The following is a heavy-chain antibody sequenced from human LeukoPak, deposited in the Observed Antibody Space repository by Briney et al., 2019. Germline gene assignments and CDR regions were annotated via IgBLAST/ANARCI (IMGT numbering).Heavy chain of an antibody. J-gene: IGHJ4*02. CDR3: ARDYWQWLTHPFDY. V-gene: IGHV3-7*01. D-gene: IGHD6-19*01. Sequence: GGPLRLSCAASGFTFSSYWMSWVRQAPGKGLEWVANIKQDGSEKYYVDSVKGRFTISRDNAKNSLYLQMNSLRAEDTAVYYCARDYWQWLTHPFDYWGQGTLVTVSS. CDR2: IKQDGSEK. CDR1: GFTFSSYW.